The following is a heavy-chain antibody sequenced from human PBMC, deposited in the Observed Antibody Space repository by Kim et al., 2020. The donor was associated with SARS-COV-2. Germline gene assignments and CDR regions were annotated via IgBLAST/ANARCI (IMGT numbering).Heavy chain of an antibody. CDR3: ARPTNWNYRTVLFDI. D-gene: IGHD1-7*01. V-gene: IGHV5-10-1*01. Sequence: PSFQGHVTISADKSISTAYLQWSSLKASDTAMYYCARPTNWNYRTVLFDIWGQGTMVTVSS. J-gene: IGHJ3*02.